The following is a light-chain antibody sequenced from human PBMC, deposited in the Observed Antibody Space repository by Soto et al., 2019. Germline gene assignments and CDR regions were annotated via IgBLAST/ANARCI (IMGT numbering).Light chain of an antibody. V-gene: IGLV4-69*02. CDR2: LNSDGSH. Sequence: QLVLTQSPSASASLGASVKLTCTVSSGHSDYAVAWHQQQPERGPRFLMKLNSDGSHSKGDGVPDRFSGSSSGAERYLTISSLQSEDEADYYCQTWGTGPWVFGGGTKLTVL. J-gene: IGLJ3*02. CDR3: QTWGTGPWV. CDR1: SGHSDYA.